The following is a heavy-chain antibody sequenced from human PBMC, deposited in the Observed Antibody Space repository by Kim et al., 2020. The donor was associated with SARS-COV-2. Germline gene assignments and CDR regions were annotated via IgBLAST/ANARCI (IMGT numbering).Heavy chain of an antibody. J-gene: IGHJ3*01. D-gene: IGHD3-22*01. V-gene: IGHV1-69*10. CDR3: SRGPLITRGITGDASGL. Sequence: SVKVSCKASGCPFTQYGITWVRQAPGQGLEWMGWIIPDFGILDYAQNFQGRVTINTDKSTNTVYMELSSLRNEDTAVYYCSRGPLITRGITGDASGLWG. CDR1: GCPFTQYG. CDR2: IIPDFGIL.